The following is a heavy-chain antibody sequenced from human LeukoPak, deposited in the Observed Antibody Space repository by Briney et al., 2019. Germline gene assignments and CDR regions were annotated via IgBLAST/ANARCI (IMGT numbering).Heavy chain of an antibody. Sequence: PGGSLRLSCAASGFTFGSYGMSWVRQAPGKGLEWVSGISGSGGSTYYADSVKGRFTTSRDNSKNTLYLQMNSLRAEDTAVYYCSSQISRGGNWGQGTLVTVSS. CDR3: SSQISRGGN. CDR1: GFTFGSYG. J-gene: IGHJ4*02. V-gene: IGHV3-23*01. D-gene: IGHD3-16*01. CDR2: ISGSGGST.